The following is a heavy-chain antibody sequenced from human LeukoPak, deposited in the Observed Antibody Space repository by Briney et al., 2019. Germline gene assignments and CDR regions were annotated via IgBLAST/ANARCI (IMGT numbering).Heavy chain of an antibody. J-gene: IGHJ4*02. Sequence: GGSLRLSCAASGFTFSSYAMSWVRQAPGKGLEWVSAISGSGGSTYYADSVKGRFTISRDNSKNTLYLQMNSLRAEDTAVYYCANALAEYYGSGTYFDYWGQGTLVTVSS. V-gene: IGHV3-23*01. D-gene: IGHD3-10*01. CDR1: GFTFSSYA. CDR2: ISGSGGST. CDR3: ANALAEYYGSGTYFDY.